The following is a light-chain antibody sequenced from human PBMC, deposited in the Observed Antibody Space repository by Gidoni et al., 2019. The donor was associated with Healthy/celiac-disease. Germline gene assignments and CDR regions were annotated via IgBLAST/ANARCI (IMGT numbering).Light chain of an antibody. CDR1: QSLLHSNGYNY. J-gene: IGKJ3*01. CDR3: MQALQTPLT. CDR2: LGS. V-gene: IGKV2-28*01. Sequence: DNVMTQSPLSLPVTPGEPASISCRSSQSLLHSNGYNYLDWYLQKPGQSPQLLIYLGSNRASGVPDRFSGSGSGTDFTLKISRVEAEDVGVYYCMQALQTPLTVGPGTKVDIK.